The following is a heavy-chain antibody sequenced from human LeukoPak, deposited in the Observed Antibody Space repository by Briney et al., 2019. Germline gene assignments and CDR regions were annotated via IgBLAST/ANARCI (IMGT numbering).Heavy chain of an antibody. CDR3: ASAEYADSSPFDY. CDR1: GSTFSDYY. J-gene: IGHJ4*02. D-gene: IGHD6-13*01. CDR2: ISSSGTTI. Sequence: PGGLRRSSGGAPGSTFSDYYWSGIRKSPGKGLGWVSYISSSGTTIYYADSVKGRFTISRDNAKNSLYLQMNSLRAEDTAVYYCASAEYADSSPFDYWGQGTLVTVSS. V-gene: IGHV3-11*04.